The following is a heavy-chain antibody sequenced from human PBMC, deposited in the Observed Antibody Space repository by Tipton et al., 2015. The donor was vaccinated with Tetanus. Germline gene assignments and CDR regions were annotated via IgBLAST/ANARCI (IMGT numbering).Heavy chain of an antibody. CDR1: GYTFTSYD. J-gene: IGHJ4*02. Sequence: QVQLVQSGAEVKKPGASVKVSCKASGYTFTSYDINWVRQATGQGLEWMGWMNPNSGNTGYAQKFQGRVTMTRNTSISTAYMELSSLRSEDTAVYYCARGNKLQGLRFLEWLFVDFDYWGQGTLVTVSS. V-gene: IGHV1-8*01. D-gene: IGHD3-3*01. CDR3: ARGNKLQGLRFLEWLFVDFDY. CDR2: MNPNSGNT.